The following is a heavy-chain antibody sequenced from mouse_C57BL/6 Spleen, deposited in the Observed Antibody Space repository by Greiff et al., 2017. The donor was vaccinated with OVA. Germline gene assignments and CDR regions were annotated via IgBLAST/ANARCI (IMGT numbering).Heavy chain of an antibody. CDR1: GYAFSSYW. CDR3: ARKLRSHAMDY. Sequence: QVNVKQSGAELVKPGASVKISCKASGYAFSSYWMNWVKQRPGKGLEWIGQIYPGDGDTNYNGKFKGKATLTADKSSSTAYMQLSSLTSEDSAVYFCARKLRSHAMDYWGQGTSVTVSS. CDR2: IYPGDGDT. J-gene: IGHJ4*01. V-gene: IGHV1-80*01. D-gene: IGHD1-1*01.